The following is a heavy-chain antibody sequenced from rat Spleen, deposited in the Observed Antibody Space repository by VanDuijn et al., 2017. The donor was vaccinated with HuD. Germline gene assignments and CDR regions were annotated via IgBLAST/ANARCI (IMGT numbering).Heavy chain of an antibody. J-gene: IGHJ3*01. V-gene: IGHV3-1*01. D-gene: IGHD1-10*01. CDR3: TRDRVTIPFAY. CDR1: GYSIPSNY. Sequence: EVQLQESGPGLVKPSQSLSLTCSVTGYSIPSNYWGWIRKFPGNKMEWMGFITYSGTTTYNPSSKSRISITLDTSKNQFFLQVNSLSTEDTATYYCTRDRVTIPFAYWGQGTLVTVSS. CDR2: ITYSGTT.